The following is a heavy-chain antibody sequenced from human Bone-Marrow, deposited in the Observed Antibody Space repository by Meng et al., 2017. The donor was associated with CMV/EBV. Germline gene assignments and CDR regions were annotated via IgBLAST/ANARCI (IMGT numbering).Heavy chain of an antibody. CDR1: GYTFTGYY. CDR3: ARDGCTNGVCQGRYGMDV. Sequence: ASVKVSCKASGYTFTGYYMHWVRQAPGQGLEWMGWINPNSGGTNYAQKFQGRVTMTRDTSISTAYMELSRLRSDDTAVYYWARDGCTNGVCQGRYGMDVWGQGTTVTVSS. V-gene: IGHV1-2*02. D-gene: IGHD2-8*01. J-gene: IGHJ6*02. CDR2: INPNSGGT.